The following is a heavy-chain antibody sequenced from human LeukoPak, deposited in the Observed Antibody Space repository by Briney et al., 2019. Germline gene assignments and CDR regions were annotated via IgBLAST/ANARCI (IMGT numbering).Heavy chain of an antibody. J-gene: IGHJ4*02. CDR2: IKPDGSEK. CDR3: ATIY. Sequence: PGGSLRLSSAASGLTFSSYWMSWVRQAPGKGLEWVANIKPDGSEKYYVDSVKGRFTISRDNAKNSLYLQMNSLRAEDTAVYYCATIYWGQGTLVTVSS. D-gene: IGHD2-21*01. CDR1: GLTFSSYW. V-gene: IGHV3-7*01.